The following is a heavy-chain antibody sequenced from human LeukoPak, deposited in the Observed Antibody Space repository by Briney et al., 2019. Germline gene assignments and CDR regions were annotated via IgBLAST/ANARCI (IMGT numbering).Heavy chain of an antibody. CDR3: TRGVVPGYCSGGSCYSFQH. D-gene: IGHD2-15*01. Sequence: GGSLRLSCAASGFTVSSNYMSWVRQAPGKGLEWVSSISSRSDYIYYADSVKGRFTISRDNAKNSLYLQMNSLRAEDTAVYYCTRGVVPGYCSGGSCYSFQHWGQGTLVTVSS. CDR2: ISSRSDYI. CDR1: GFTVSSNY. J-gene: IGHJ1*01. V-gene: IGHV3-21*01.